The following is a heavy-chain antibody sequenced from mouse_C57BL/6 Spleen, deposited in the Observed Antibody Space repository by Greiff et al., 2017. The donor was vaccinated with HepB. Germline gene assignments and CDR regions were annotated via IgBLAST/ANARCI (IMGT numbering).Heavy chain of an antibody. CDR2: IRLKSDNYAT. J-gene: IGHJ3*01. Sequence: EVNLVESGGGLVQPGGSMKLSCVASGFTFSNYWMNWVRQSPEKGLEWVAQIRLKSDNYATHYAESVKGRFTISRDDSKSSVYLQMNNLRAEDTGIYYCTDIYYGNFLFAYWGQGTLVTVSA. V-gene: IGHV6-3*01. D-gene: IGHD2-1*01. CDR1: GFTFSNYW. CDR3: TDIYYGNFLFAY.